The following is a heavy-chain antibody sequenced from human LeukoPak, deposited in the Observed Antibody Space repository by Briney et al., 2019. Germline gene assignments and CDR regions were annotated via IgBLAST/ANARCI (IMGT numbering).Heavy chain of an antibody. CDR2: IDDSGSA. Sequence: LETLSLTCTVSGDSIRSYYWSWIRQPPGKGLEWIGHIDDSGSANRHPSLRSRVTISVDTSKNQFSLKLSSVTAADTAVYFCVRDWAYGSGKNWFDPWGQGTQVTVSS. CDR1: GDSIRSYY. D-gene: IGHD3-10*01. CDR3: VRDWAYGSGKNWFDP. V-gene: IGHV4-59*01. J-gene: IGHJ5*02.